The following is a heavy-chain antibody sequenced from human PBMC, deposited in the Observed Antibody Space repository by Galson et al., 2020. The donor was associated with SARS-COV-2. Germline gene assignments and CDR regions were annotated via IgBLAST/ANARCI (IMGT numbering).Heavy chain of an antibody. D-gene: IGHD3-3*01. CDR3: ARGNSPCVTIFGVLTGKCGMDV. J-gene: IGHJ6*02. CDR2: IYKSGNT. V-gene: IGHV4-61*02. Sequence: LSLTCTVSGASISSGSYYWSWIRQPAGKGLEWIGRIYKSGNTNYNPSLWSQVTISVDTSKNQFSLKLTSVTAADTAVYYCARGNSPCVTIFGVLTGKCGMDVWDQWNTVTGSS. CDR1: GASISSGSYY.